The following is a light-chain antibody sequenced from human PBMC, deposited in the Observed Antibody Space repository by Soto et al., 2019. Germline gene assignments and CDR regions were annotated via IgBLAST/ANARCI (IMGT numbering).Light chain of an antibody. V-gene: IGKV3-20*01. CDR3: QQYGSSPWT. CDR1: QSVSSN. CDR2: GAT. J-gene: IGKJ1*01. Sequence: EIGMKQSPATLSVSPGERATLSCRASQSVSSNLAWYQQKPRQPPRLLIYGATSSATGIPDRWSGSGSWTDFTLTISRLEPEDFAVDYCQQYGSSPWTFGQGTNVDIK.